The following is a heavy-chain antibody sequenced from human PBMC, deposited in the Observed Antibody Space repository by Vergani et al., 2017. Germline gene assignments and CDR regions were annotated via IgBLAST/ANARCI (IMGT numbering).Heavy chain of an antibody. Sequence: VQLVQSGREVKKPGEPLKISCKASGYNFANYWIAWVRQVPGNGLEWMGVIHPRDSRTFYRPSFQGQVTISADKSISTAYLQWSSLKASDTAMYYCARMPVDTSGGYFDYWGQGTLVTVSS. V-gene: IGHV5-51*01. CDR1: GYNFANYW. D-gene: IGHD5-18*01. CDR3: ARMPVDTSGGYFDY. CDR2: IHPRDSRT. J-gene: IGHJ4*02.